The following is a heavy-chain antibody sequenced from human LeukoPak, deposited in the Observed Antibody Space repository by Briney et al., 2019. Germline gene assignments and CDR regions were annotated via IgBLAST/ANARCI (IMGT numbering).Heavy chain of an antibody. J-gene: IGHJ4*02. Sequence: GGSLRLSCAASGFAFSTYGMSWVRQAPGKGLEWVANIKEDGCEINYADSVRGRFTISRDNAKNSLYLQMNSLRAEDTAVYYCARGYTCGYWGQGTLVIVSS. CDR1: GFAFSTYG. D-gene: IGHD5-18*01. CDR3: ARGYTCGY. V-gene: IGHV3-7*04. CDR2: IKEDGCEI.